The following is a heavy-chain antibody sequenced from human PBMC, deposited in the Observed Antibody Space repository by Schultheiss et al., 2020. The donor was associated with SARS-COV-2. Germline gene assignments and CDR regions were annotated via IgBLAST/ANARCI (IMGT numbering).Heavy chain of an antibody. Sequence: SETLSLTCTVSGGSISSYYWSWIRQPPGKGLEWIGYIYYSGSTYYNPSLKSLVTISVDTSKNQFSLKLSSVTAADTAVYYCARGEMATITFDYWGQGTLVTVSS. J-gene: IGHJ4*02. V-gene: IGHV4-59*12. CDR3: ARGEMATITFDY. CDR2: IYYSGST. D-gene: IGHD5-24*01. CDR1: GGSISSYY.